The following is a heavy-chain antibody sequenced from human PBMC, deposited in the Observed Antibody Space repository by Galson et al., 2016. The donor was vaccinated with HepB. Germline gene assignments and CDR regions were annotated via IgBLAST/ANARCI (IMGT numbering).Heavy chain of an antibody. CDR2: ISSRSSYI. CDR3: ARAFSRESGFDY. J-gene: IGHJ4*02. CDR1: GFTFSSYS. V-gene: IGHV3-21*01. Sequence: LRLSCAASGFTFSSYSMNWVRQAPGKGLEWVSSISSRSSYIYHADSVKGRFTISRDNAKNSLYLQMNSLRAEDTAVYYCARAFSRESGFDYWGQGTLVTVSS. D-gene: IGHD3-10*01.